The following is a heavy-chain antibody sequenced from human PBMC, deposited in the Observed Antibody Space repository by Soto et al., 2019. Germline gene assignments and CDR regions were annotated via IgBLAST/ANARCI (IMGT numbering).Heavy chain of an antibody. Sequence: PSETLCLPCTVSWGSISDGDYYRIRIRQPPGKGLEWIGYIYYSGSTYYNPSLKSRVTISVDTSKNQFSLKLSSVTAAVTAVYYCARDYYGGSKFDYWGQGTLVTVSS. D-gene: IGHD4-17*01. J-gene: IGHJ4*02. CDR3: ARDYYGGSKFDY. CDR1: WGSISDGDYY. V-gene: IGHV4-30-4*01. CDR2: IYYSGST.